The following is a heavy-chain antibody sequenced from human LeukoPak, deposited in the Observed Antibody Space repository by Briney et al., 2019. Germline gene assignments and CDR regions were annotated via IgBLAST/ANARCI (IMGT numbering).Heavy chain of an antibody. Sequence: PGGSLRLSCAASGFTFDDYAMHWVRQAPGKGLEWVAVILYDGNNKYYTDSVRGRFTVSRDNSKNTLYLQMNSLRAEDTAVYYCARALPAAKYYFDYWGQGALVTVSS. J-gene: IGHJ4*02. CDR1: GFTFDDYA. CDR3: ARALPAAKYYFDY. V-gene: IGHV3-33*08. CDR2: ILYDGNNK. D-gene: IGHD2-2*01.